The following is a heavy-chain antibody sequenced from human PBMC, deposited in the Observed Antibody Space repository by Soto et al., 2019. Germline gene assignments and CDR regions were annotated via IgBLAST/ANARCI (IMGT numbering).Heavy chain of an antibody. J-gene: IGHJ6*02. CDR2: IWYDVSNK. V-gene: IGHV3-33*01. CDR1: GFTFSSYG. CDR3: ARDGGASLYYYYGMDV. Sequence: PGGSLRLSCAASGFTFSSYGMHCVRQAPGKGLEWVAVIWYDVSNKYYADSVKGRFTISRDNSKNTLYLQMNSLRAEDTAVYYCARDGGASLYYYYGMDVWGQGTTVTVSS. D-gene: IGHD2-15*01.